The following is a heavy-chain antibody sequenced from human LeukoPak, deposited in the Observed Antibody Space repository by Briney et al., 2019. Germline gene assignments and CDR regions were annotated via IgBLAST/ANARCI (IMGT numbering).Heavy chain of an antibody. V-gene: IGHV3-23*01. Sequence: ETLSLTCTVSGGSISSHGYYWGWIRQPPGKGLEWVSAISGSGGSTYYADSVKGRFTISRDNSKNTLYLQMYSLRAEDTAVYYCASYCSSTSCLTDYWGQGTLVTVSS. CDR3: ASYCSSTSCLTDY. J-gene: IGHJ4*02. D-gene: IGHD2-2*01. CDR2: ISGSGGST. CDR1: GGSISSHGYY.